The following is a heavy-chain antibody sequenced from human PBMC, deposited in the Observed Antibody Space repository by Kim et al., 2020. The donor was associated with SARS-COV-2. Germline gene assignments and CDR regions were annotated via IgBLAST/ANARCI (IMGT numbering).Heavy chain of an antibody. J-gene: IGHJ4*02. CDR3: ARFGFGWFGESALDY. V-gene: IGHV4-34*01. Sequence: SETLSLTCAVYGGSFSGYYWSWIRQPPGKGLEWIGEINHSGSTNYNPSLKSRVTISVDTSKNQFSLKLSSVTAADTAVYYCARFGFGWFGESALDYWGQGTLVTVSS. D-gene: IGHD3-10*01. CDR1: GGSFSGYY. CDR2: INHSGST.